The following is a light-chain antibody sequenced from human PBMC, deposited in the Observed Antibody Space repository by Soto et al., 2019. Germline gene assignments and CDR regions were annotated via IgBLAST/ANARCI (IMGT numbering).Light chain of an antibody. Sequence: EIVMTQSPATLSVSPGERATLSCRASQSVSSNLAWYQQKPGQAPRRLIYGASTRATGIPARFSGSGSGTELTLTISSLQSEDFAVYYCQQYNNWPPWTFGQGTKVEI. CDR1: QSVSSN. CDR3: QQYNNWPPWT. V-gene: IGKV3-15*01. J-gene: IGKJ1*01. CDR2: GAS.